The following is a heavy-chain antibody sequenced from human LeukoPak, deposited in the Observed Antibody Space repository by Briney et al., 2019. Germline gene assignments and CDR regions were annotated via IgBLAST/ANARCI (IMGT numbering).Heavy chain of an antibody. D-gene: IGHD6-13*01. CDR2: INQDGSEK. V-gene: IGHV3-7*04. J-gene: IGHJ4*02. CDR3: VKVSVAAPGSDY. Sequence: GGSLRLSCAASGFIYSNYGMTWVRQAPGNGLEWVANINQDGSEKYYVDSVKGRFTISRDNAKNSLYLQMNSLRAEDTALYYCVKVSVAAPGSDYWGQGTLVTVSS. CDR1: GFIYSNYG.